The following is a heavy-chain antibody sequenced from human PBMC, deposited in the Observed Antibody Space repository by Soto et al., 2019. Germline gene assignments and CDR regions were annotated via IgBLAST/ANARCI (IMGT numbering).Heavy chain of an antibody. J-gene: IGHJ6*03. CDR2: MNPNSGNT. D-gene: IGHD5-18*01. CDR3: ARKTASYYYYYYMDV. Sequence: ASVNVSCKASGYTFTSYDINWVRQATGQGLEWMGWMNPNSGNTGYAQKFQGRVTMTRNTSISTAYMELSSLRSEDTAVYYCARKTASYYYYYYMDVWGKGTTVTVSS. V-gene: IGHV1-8*01. CDR1: GYTFTSYD.